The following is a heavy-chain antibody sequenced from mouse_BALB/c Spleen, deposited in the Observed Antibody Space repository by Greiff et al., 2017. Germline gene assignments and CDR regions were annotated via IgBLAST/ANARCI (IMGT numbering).Heavy chain of an antibody. CDR2: INPNNGDT. CDR1: GYTFTDYY. D-gene: IGHD1-1*01. CDR3: ARWGYYYGSSYRYFDV. J-gene: IGHJ1*01. V-gene: IGHV1-26*01. Sequence: EVQLQQSGPELVKPGASVKMSCKASGYTFTDYYMKWVKQSHGKSLEWIGDINPNNGDTFYNQKFKGKATLTVDKSSSTAYMQLNSLTSEDSVVYYCARWGYYYGSSYRYFDVWGAGTTVTVSS.